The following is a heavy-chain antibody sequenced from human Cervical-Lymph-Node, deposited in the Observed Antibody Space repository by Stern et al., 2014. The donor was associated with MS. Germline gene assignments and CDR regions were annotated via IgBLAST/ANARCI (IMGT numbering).Heavy chain of an antibody. CDR1: GFTFSTYA. CDR2: VSYDGTQR. J-gene: IGHJ4*02. D-gene: IGHD3-10*01. V-gene: IGHV3-30-3*01. CDR3: ARGGRGVGLEY. Sequence: VQLAQSGGGVVQPGRSLSLSCVASGFTFSTYAMHWVRQAPGKGLEWLAFVSYDGTQRNSTDSVKARFTISRDNSKNTLYLHMNSLRDEDTAVYFCARGGRGVGLEYWGQGALVTVSS.